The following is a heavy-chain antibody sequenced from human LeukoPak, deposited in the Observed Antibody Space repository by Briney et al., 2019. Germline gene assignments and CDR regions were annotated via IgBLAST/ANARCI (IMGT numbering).Heavy chain of an antibody. CDR3: ARELYPNWFDP. Sequence: GGSLRLSCAASGFTFDDYGMSWVRQAPGKGLEWVSGINWNGGSTGYADSVKGRFTIPRDNAKNSLYLQMNSLRAEDTALYHCARELYPNWFDPWGQGTLVTVSS. CDR2: INWNGGST. D-gene: IGHD3-16*02. J-gene: IGHJ5*02. CDR1: GFTFDDYG. V-gene: IGHV3-20*01.